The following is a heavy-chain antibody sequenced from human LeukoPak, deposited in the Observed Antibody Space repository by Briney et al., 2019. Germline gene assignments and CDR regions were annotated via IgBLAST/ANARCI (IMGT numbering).Heavy chain of an antibody. J-gene: IGHJ3*02. V-gene: IGHV3-20*01. D-gene: IGHD3-10*01. CDR2: INWNGGST. CDR3: ARATDRQWFGFDAFDI. CDR1: GFTFDDYG. Sequence: GGSLRLSCAASGFTFDDYGMSWVRQAPGKGLEWVSGINWNGGSTVYADSVKGRFTISRDNAKNSLYLQMNSLRAEDTALYHCARATDRQWFGFDAFDIWGQGTMVTVSS.